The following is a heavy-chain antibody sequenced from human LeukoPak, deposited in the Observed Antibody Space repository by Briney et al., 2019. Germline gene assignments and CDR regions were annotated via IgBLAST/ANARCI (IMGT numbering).Heavy chain of an antibody. D-gene: IGHD1-1*01. J-gene: IGHJ1*01. CDR3: ARDPLDFGTSAAEYFQH. CDR1: GGTFSSYA. CDR2: IIPIFGTA. V-gene: IGHV1-69*06. Sequence: SVKVSCKASGGTFSSYAISWVRQAPGQGLEWMGGIIPIFGTANYAQKFQGRVTITADKSTSTAYMELSSLRSEDTAVYYCARDPLDFGTSAAEYFQHWGQGTLVTVSS.